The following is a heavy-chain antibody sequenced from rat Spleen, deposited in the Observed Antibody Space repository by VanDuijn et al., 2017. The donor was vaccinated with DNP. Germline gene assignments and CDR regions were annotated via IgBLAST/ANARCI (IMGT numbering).Heavy chain of an antibody. J-gene: IGHJ2*01. V-gene: IGHV5-58*01. CDR2: LNTDGGNT. Sequence: EVRLVETGGGLVQPGRSLQLSCVASGFTFSRYWMSLIRQAPGKGLEWVASLNTDGGNTYYLDSVKGRFTISRDIAKSTLYLQMNSLRSEDMATYYCARWGGDYFDYWGQGVMVTVSS. D-gene: IGHD1-12*02. CDR3: ARWGGDYFDY. CDR1: GFTFSRYW.